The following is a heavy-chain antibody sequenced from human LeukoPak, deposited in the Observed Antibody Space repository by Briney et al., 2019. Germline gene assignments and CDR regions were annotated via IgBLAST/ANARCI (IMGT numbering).Heavy chain of an antibody. CDR3: ARVPIVVVVAANWFDP. J-gene: IGHJ5*02. V-gene: IGHV3-74*01. D-gene: IGHD2-15*01. CDR1: GFTFSSYW. CDR2: INSDGSST. Sequence: GGSLRLSCAASGFTFSSYWMHWVRQAPGKGLVWVSRINSDGSSTSYADSVKGRFTISRDNAKNTLYLQMNSLRAEDTAVYYCARVPIVVVVAANWFDPWGQGTLVTVSS.